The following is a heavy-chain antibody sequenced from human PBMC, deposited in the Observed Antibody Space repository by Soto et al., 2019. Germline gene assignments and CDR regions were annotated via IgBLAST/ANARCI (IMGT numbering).Heavy chain of an antibody. D-gene: IGHD2-21*01. J-gene: IGHJ6*02. CDR1: GDSISSGGHY. V-gene: IGHV4-31*02. Sequence: SETLSLTXTVSGDSISSGGHYWTWIRQHPGKGLEWIGYIFSGGITYYNPSLKSRVIISLDTSNNQFSLMLTSVTAADTAVYYCARDRVFQVWGQGTTVTVSS. CDR3: ARDRVFQV. CDR2: IFSGGIT.